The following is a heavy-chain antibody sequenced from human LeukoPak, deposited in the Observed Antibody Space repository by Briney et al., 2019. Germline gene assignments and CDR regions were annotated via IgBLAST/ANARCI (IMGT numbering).Heavy chain of an antibody. D-gene: IGHD6-6*01. CDR2: ISGTGGST. CDR3: AREGYSSSSNYYYMDV. J-gene: IGHJ6*03. Sequence: PGGSLRLSCSASGFTFSNYAMSWVRQAPGKGLEWVSTISGTGGSTYYADSVKGRFAISRDNSKNTLYLQMNSLRAEDTAVYYCAREGYSSSSNYYYMDVWGKGTTVTVSS. CDR1: GFTFSNYA. V-gene: IGHV3-23*01.